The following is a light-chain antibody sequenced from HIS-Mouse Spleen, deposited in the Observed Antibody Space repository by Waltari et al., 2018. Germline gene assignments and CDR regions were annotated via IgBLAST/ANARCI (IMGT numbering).Light chain of an antibody. CDR3: NSRDSSGNHWV. CDR2: GKN. J-gene: IGLJ3*02. Sequence: SSELTQHPAVSVALGQTVRITCQGDSLRSYYASWYQQKPGQAPVLVIYGKNNRPSGIPDRFSGSSSGNTASLTITGAQAEDEADYYCNSRDSSGNHWVFGGGTKLTVL. V-gene: IGLV3-19*01. CDR1: SLRSYY.